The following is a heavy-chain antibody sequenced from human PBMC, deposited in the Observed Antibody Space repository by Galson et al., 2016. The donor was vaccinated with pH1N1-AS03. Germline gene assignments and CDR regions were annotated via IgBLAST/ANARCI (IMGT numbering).Heavy chain of an antibody. CDR3: AKDPASGEVWDILGALNWFDP. CDR2: IKQDGSEK. Sequence: SLRLSCAASGFTFSSYWMSWVRQAPGKGLEWVANIKQDGSEKYYADSVKGRFTISRDNSKNTLYLQMNSLRAEDTAVYYCAKDPASGEVWDILGALNWFDPWGQGTLVTVSS. CDR1: GFTFSSYW. J-gene: IGHJ5*02. V-gene: IGHV3-7*01. D-gene: IGHD1-26*01.